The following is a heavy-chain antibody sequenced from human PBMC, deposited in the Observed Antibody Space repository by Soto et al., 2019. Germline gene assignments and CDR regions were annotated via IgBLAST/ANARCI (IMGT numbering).Heavy chain of an antibody. Sequence: PGGSLRLSCAASGFTFSSYAMSWVRQAPGKGLGWVSAISGSGGNTYYADSVKGRFTISRDNSENTLYLQINSLRAEDTAVYYCAKSGSGIRRYYYMDVWGKGTTVTVSS. D-gene: IGHD3-10*01. CDR2: ISGSGGNT. J-gene: IGHJ6*03. CDR1: GFTFSSYA. CDR3: AKSGSGIRRYYYMDV. V-gene: IGHV3-23*01.